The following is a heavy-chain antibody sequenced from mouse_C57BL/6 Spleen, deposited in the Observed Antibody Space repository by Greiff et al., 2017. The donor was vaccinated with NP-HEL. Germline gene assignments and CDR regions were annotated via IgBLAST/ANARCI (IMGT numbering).Heavy chain of an antibody. D-gene: IGHD1-1*01. CDR3: ARALHYYGSSYEEYFDV. V-gene: IGHV5-16*01. J-gene: IGHJ1*03. Sequence: EVKLVESEGGLVQPGSSMKLSCTASGFTFSDYYMAWVRQVPEKGLEWVANINYDGSSTYYLDSLKSRFIISRDNAKNILYLQMSSLKSEDTATYYCARALHYYGSSYEEYFDVWGTGTTVTVSS. CDR2: INYDGSST. CDR1: GFTFSDYY.